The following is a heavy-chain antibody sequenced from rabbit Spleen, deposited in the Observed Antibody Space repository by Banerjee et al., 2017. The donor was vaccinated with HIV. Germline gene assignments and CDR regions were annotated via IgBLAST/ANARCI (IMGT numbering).Heavy chain of an antibody. J-gene: IGHJ4*01. D-gene: IGHD6-1*01. Sequence: QEQLVESGGGLVKPEGSLKLSCTVSGFSFSSNWICWVRQAPGKGLEWIACIDTNDGDTDYANWPKGRFTISKTSSTTVTLQMTSLTAADTATYFCARLGHADYPYAYGLKLWGQGTLVTVS. CDR2: IDTNDGDT. V-gene: IGHV1S45*01. CDR1: GFSFSSNW. CDR3: ARLGHADYPYAYGLKL.